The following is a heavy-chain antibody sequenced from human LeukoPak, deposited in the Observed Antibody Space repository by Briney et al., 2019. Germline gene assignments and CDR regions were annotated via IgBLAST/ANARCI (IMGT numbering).Heavy chain of an antibody. CDR2: INHSGST. D-gene: IGHD1-1*01. CDR3: ARSDRRSRNYYCYYYGMDV. CDR1: GGSFSGYY. J-gene: IGHJ6*02. V-gene: IGHV4-34*01. Sequence: SETLSLTCAVYGGSFSGYYWSWIRQPSGKGLEWIGEINHSGSTNYNPSLKSRVTISVDTSKNQFSLKLSSVTAADTAVYYCARSDRRSRNYYCYYYGMDVWGQGTTVTVSS.